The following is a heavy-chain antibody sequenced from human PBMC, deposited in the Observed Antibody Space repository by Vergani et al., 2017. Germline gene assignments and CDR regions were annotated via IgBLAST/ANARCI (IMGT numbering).Heavy chain of an antibody. CDR2: ISYDGSNK. CDR3: AKESGGYYMRYYYYMDV. CDR1: GFTFSSYG. J-gene: IGHJ6*03. V-gene: IGHV3-30*18. Sequence: QVQLVESGGGVVQPGRSLRLSCAASGFTFSSYGMHWVRQAPGKGLEWVAVISYDGSNKYYADSVKGRFTISRDNSKNTLYLQMNRLRAEDTAVYYCAKESGGYYMRYYYYMDVWGKGTTVTVSS. D-gene: IGHD3-3*01.